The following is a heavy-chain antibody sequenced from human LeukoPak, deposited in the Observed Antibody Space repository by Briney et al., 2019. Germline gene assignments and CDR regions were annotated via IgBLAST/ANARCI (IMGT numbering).Heavy chain of an antibody. J-gene: IGHJ6*04. CDR3: ARHAYCGGDCYSPADV. Sequence: GESLKISCKGSGYSFTSYWIGWVRQMPGKGLEWLGIIYPGDSVTGYSPSFQGQVTISADKSISTAYLQWSSLKASDTAMYYCARHAYCGGDCYSPADVWGKGTTVTVSS. CDR1: GYSFTSYW. D-gene: IGHD2-21*02. V-gene: IGHV5-51*01. CDR2: IYPGDSVT.